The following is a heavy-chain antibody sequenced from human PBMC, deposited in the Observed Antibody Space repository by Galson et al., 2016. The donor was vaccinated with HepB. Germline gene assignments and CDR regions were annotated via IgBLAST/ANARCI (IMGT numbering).Heavy chain of an antibody. V-gene: IGHV3-53*01. Sequence: SLRLSCAASGFTVSDNYMSWVRQAPEKGLEWVSIIYRSGDTYYTDSVKGRFTISRDNSKNTLYLQMNSLKGEDTAVYYCAKFYGSGSYFWFDPRGQGTLVTVSS. D-gene: IGHD3-10*01. CDR2: IYRSGDT. J-gene: IGHJ5*02. CDR1: GFTVSDNY. CDR3: AKFYGSGSYFWFDP.